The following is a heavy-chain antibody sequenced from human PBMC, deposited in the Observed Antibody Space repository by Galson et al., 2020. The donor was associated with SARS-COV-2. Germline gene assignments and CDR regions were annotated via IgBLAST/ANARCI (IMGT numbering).Heavy chain of an antibody. CDR1: GGSISSSSYY. CDR3: ARASPLDDFWSGYFVNWFDP. V-gene: IGHV4-39*07. CDR2: IYYSGST. D-gene: IGHD3-3*01. J-gene: IGHJ5*02. Sequence: SQTLSLTCTVSGGSISSSSYYWGWIRQPPGKGLEWIGSIYYSGSTYYDPSLKSRVTISVDTSKNQFSLKLSSVTAADTAVYYCARASPLDDFWSGYFVNWFDPWGQGTLVTVSS.